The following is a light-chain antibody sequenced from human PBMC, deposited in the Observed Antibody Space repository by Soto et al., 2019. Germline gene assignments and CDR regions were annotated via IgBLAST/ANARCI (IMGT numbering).Light chain of an antibody. CDR2: GAS. J-gene: IGKJ1*01. V-gene: IGKV3-15*01. Sequence: EIVMTQSPATLSVSPGERATLSCRASQSVSSNLAWYQQKPGQAPRLLIYGASTRATGIQARFSGSGSGTAFTLTISSLQTEHFEVYYCQQYNNGPWTFGQGTKVEIK. CDR3: QQYNNGPWT. CDR1: QSVSSN.